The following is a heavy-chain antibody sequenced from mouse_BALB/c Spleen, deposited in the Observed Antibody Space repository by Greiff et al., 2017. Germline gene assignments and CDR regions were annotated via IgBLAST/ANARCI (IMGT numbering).Heavy chain of an antibody. CDR2: ISSGGSYT. D-gene: IGHD2-3*01. V-gene: IGHV5-6-4*01. Sequence: EVTLVESGGGLVKPGGSLKLSCAASGFTFSSYTMSWVRQTPEKRLEWVATISSGGSYTYYPDSVKGRFTISRDNAKNTLYLQMSSLKSEDTAMYYCTRDYEKGAMDYWGQGTSVTVSS. CDR1: GFTFSSYT. J-gene: IGHJ4*01. CDR3: TRDYEKGAMDY.